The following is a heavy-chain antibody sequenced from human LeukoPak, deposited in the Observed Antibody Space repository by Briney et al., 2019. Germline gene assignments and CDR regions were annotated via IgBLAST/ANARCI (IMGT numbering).Heavy chain of an antibody. CDR1: GFTFSSYA. CDR3: ARGGELLRPADY. Sequence: GSLRLSCAASGFTFSSYAMHWVRQAPGKGLEWVAVISYDGSNKYYADSVKGRFTISRDNAKNSLYLQMNNLRAEDTAVYYCARGGELLRPADYWGQGTLVTVSS. D-gene: IGHD1-26*01. CDR2: ISYDGSNK. V-gene: IGHV3-30-3*01. J-gene: IGHJ4*02.